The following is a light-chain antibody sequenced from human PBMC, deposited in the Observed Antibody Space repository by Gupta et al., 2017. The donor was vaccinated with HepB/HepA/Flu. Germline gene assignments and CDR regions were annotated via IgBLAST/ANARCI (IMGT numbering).Light chain of an antibody. J-gene: IGLJ2*01. Sequence: SYELTQPPSVSVSPGQTARITCSGDALPKQYAYWYQQKPGQAPVLVIYKDSERPSGIPERFSGSSSGTTVTLTISGVKAEDEADYYCQSAAHGVVFGGGTKLTVL. CDR3: QSAAHGVV. CDR1: ALPKQY. CDR2: KDS. V-gene: IGLV3-25*03.